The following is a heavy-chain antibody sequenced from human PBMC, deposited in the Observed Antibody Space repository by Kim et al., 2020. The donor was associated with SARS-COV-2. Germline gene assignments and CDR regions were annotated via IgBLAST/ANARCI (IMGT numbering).Heavy chain of an antibody. Sequence: ASVKVSCKASGYTFTSYAMNWVRQAPGQGLEWKGWINTNTGNPTYAQGFTGRFVFSLDTSVSTAYLQISSLKAEDTAVYYCARVPKSGSSGWGAVWGQGTTVTVSS. CDR3: ARVPKSGSSGWGAV. V-gene: IGHV7-4-1*02. D-gene: IGHD6-19*01. CDR2: INTNTGNP. J-gene: IGHJ6*02. CDR1: GYTFTSYA.